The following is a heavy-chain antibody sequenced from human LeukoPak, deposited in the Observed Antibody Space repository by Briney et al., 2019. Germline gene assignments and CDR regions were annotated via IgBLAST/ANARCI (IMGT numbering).Heavy chain of an antibody. CDR2: ISSSSSYI. CDR3: ARDRGSDSWSTYPWAH. J-gene: IGHJ4*02. Sequence: IPGGSLRLSCAASGFTFSSYSMTWVRQAPGKGLEWVSSISSSSSYIFYADSVKGRFTISRDNAKNSLYLQMNSLRAEDTAVYYCARDRGSDSWSTYPWAHWGQGTLVTVSS. V-gene: IGHV3-21*01. CDR1: GFTFSSYS. D-gene: IGHD3-3*01.